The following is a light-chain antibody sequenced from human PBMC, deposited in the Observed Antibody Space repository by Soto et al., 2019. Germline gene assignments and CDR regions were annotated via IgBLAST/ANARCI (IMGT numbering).Light chain of an antibody. CDR2: GAS. CDR1: QSVSSSY. J-gene: IGKJ5*01. CDR3: QQYGSSST. V-gene: IGKV3-20*01. Sequence: EIFLPQPPGPRSFPPGEGPPLSCMASQSVSSSYLAWYQQKPGQPPRLLIYGASSRATGIPDRFSGSGSGTDFTLTISRLEPEDFAVYYCQQYGSSSTFGQGTRLEIK.